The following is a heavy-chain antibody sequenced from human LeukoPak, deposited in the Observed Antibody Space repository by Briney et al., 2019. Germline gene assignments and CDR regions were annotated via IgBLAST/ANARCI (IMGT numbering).Heavy chain of an antibody. CDR1: GYTSTSYG. D-gene: IGHD1-1*01. J-gene: IGHJ4*02. Sequence: VPSVKVSCKASGYTSTSYGTSWVRQAPQQGLEWMGWISAYNGNTNYTQKLQGRVTMTTDTSTSTAYMELRSLRSDGTAVYFCARRTGTTRYYFDYWGQGTLVTVSS. V-gene: IGHV1-18*01. CDR2: ISAYNGNT. CDR3: ARRTGTTRYYFDY.